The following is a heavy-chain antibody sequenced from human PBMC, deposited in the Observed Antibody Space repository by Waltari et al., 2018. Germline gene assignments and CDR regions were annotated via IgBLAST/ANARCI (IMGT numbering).Heavy chain of an antibody. CDR1: NFNFSRYW. D-gene: IGHD3-16*01. CDR3: ARGGSYINS. J-gene: IGHJ5*02. CDR2: IRHDGDAK. V-gene: IGHV3-7*04. Sequence: DVQLVESGGGLVQPGGSLRLSCVASNFNFSRYWMRWVRQAPGKGLEWVANIRHDGDAKDYVDSVKGRFTISRDNAKNSLFLQMNSLKAEDTAVYYCARGGSYINSWGQGTRVTVSS.